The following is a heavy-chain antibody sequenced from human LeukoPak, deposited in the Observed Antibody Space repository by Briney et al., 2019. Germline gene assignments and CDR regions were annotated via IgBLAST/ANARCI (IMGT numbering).Heavy chain of an antibody. Sequence: SSETLSLTCTVSGGSISSSSYYWGWIRQPPGKGREWIRNIYYSGSTYYNPSLESRVTISVDTAKNQFSLKLTSVTAADTAVYYCARRTPYDVLTGYYNFDYWGQGTLVTVSS. D-gene: IGHD3-9*01. CDR3: ARRTPYDVLTGYYNFDY. CDR1: GGSISSSSYY. J-gene: IGHJ4*02. V-gene: IGHV4-39*01. CDR2: IYYSGST.